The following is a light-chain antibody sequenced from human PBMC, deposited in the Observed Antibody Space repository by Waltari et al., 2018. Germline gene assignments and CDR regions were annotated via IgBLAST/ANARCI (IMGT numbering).Light chain of an antibody. CDR2: SAS. J-gene: IGKJ2*01. V-gene: IGKV1-39*01. CDR3: QQTYSTPYT. CDR1: QTISRD. Sequence: DIQMTKSPSYLSASVGDRVTITCRASQTISRDLNWDQQKTGKAPKFLIYSASSLQSGVPSRFSGSGSGADFTLTISSLQPEDCATYYCQQTYSTPYTFGQGTKLEIK.